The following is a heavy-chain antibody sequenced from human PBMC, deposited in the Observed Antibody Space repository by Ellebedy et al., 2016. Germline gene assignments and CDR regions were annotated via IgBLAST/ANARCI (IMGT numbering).Heavy chain of an antibody. Sequence: ASVKVSCKASGGTFSSYAISWVRPAPGQGLEWMGRIIPILGIANYAQKFQGRVTITADKSTSTAYMELSSLRSEDTDVYYCARDRGFGELRDYWGQGTLVTVSS. J-gene: IGHJ4*02. V-gene: IGHV1-69*04. D-gene: IGHD3-10*01. CDR1: GGTFSSYA. CDR2: IIPILGIA. CDR3: ARDRGFGELRDY.